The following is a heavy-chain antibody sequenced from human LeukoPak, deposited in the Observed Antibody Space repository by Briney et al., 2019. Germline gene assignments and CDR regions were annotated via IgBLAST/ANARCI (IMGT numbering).Heavy chain of an antibody. D-gene: IGHD3-3*01. CDR3: ARGTLSDYDFWNGQEEYYYYMDV. CDR1: GGTFSSYA. V-gene: IGHV1-69*05. CDR2: IIPIFGTA. J-gene: IGHJ6*03. Sequence: GASVKVSCKASGGTFSSYAISWVRQAPGQGLEWMGGIIPIFGTANYAQKFQGRVTITTDESTSTAYMELSSLRSEDTAVYYCARGTLSDYDFWNGQEEYYYYMDVWGKGTTVTVSS.